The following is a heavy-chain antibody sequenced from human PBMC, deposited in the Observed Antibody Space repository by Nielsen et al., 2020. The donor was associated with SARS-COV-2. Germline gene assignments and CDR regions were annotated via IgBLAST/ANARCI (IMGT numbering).Heavy chain of an antibody. CDR3: AKSRRRGYIYGPLDS. CDR1: GFTVSRYN. Sequence: GESLKISCAAPGFTVSRYNMNWVRQAPGKGLEWVSIIYSDGSTYYAGSVKGRLTISRDNSKNTLYLQMNSLRAEDTAVYYCAKSRRRGYIYGPLDSWGQGTLVTVSS. J-gene: IGHJ4*02. V-gene: IGHV3-53*05. CDR2: IYSDGST. D-gene: IGHD5-18*01.